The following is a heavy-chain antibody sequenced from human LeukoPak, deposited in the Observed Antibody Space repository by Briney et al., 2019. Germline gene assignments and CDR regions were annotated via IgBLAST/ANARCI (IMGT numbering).Heavy chain of an antibody. Sequence: ASVKVSCKASGGTFSSYAISWVRQAPGQGLEWMGRIIPIFGTANYAQKVQGRGTITTDESTSTAYMELSSMRSEDTAVYYCARRGYYGSGSQGFDPWGQGTLVTVSS. V-gene: IGHV1-69*05. CDR1: GGTFSSYA. D-gene: IGHD3-10*01. CDR3: ARRGYYGSGSQGFDP. J-gene: IGHJ5*02. CDR2: IIPIFGTA.